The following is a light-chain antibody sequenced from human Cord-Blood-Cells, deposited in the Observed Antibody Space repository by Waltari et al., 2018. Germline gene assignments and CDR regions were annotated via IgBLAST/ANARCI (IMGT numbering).Light chain of an antibody. CDR1: SWHSSYA. V-gene: IGLV4-69*01. CDR2: LNSDGSH. Sequence: QLVLTQSPSASASLGASVKLTCTLSSWHSSYAIAWHQQQPEKGPRYLMKLNSDGSHSKGDGLPDRFSGSSSGAERYLTISSLQSEDEAEYYCQTWGTGIVVFGGGTKLTVL. J-gene: IGLJ2*01. CDR3: QTWGTGIVV.